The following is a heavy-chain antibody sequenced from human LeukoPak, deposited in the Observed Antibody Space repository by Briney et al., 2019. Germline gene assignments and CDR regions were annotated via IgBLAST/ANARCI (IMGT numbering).Heavy chain of an antibody. J-gene: IGHJ4*02. CDR3: ARGDGYGYVVDFRRFDY. CDR1: GGSFSGYY. D-gene: IGHD5-18*01. V-gene: IGHV4-34*01. Sequence: SETLSLTCAVYGGSFSGYYWSWIRQPPGKGLEWIGEINHSGSTNYNPSLKSRVTISVDTSKNQFSPKLSSVTAADTAVYYCARGDGYGYVVDFRRFDYWGQGTLVTVSS. CDR2: INHSGST.